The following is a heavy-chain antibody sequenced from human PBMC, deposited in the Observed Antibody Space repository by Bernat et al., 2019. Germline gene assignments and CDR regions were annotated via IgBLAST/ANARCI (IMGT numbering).Heavy chain of an antibody. CDR1: GFSVSSNY. D-gene: IGHD3-22*01. CDR2: VYDTGTT. Sequence: EVQLVESGGGLIQPGGSLRLSCAASGFSVSSNYMSWVRQAPGKGLEWVSVVYDTGTTYYTDSVKGRFTISRDNSKNMMYLQMNSLRAEDTAVYYCARDFDSSGYSPSYWGQGTQVTVSS. V-gene: IGHV3-53*01. J-gene: IGHJ4*02. CDR3: ARDFDSSGYSPSY.